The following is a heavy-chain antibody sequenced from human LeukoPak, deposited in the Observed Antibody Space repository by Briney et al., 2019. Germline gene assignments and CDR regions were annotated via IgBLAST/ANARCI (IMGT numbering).Heavy chain of an antibody. CDR1: GFTFSSYS. D-gene: IGHD5-18*01. CDR3: ARDGYVDTAMGYYYYGMDV. V-gene: IGHV3-21*01. J-gene: IGHJ6*02. Sequence: PGGSLRLSCAASGFTFSSYSMNWVRQAPGKGLEWVSSISSSSSYIYYADSVKGRFTISRDNAKNSLCLQMNSLRAEDTAVYYCARDGYVDTAMGYYYYGMDVWGQGTTVTVSS. CDR2: ISSSSSYI.